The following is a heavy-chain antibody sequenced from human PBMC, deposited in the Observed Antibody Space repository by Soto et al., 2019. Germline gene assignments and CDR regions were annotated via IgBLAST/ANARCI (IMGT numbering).Heavy chain of an antibody. D-gene: IGHD6-19*01. J-gene: IGHJ6*02. V-gene: IGHV5-10-1*01. CDR3: AIIAVAGTDYYYGMDV. Sequence: PGESLKISCKGSGYSFTSYWISWVRQMPGKGLEWMGRIDPSDSYTNYSPSFQGHVTISADKSISTAYLQWSSLKASDTAMYYCAIIAVAGTDYYYGMDVWGQGTTVTVSS. CDR1: GYSFTSYW. CDR2: IDPSDSYT.